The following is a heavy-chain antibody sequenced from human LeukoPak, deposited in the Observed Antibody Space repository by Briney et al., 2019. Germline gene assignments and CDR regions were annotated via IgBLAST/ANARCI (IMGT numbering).Heavy chain of an antibody. CDR1: GFTFSSYG. CDR2: IWYDGSKK. CDR3: AKGDSSGYYTFFQH. J-gene: IGHJ1*01. V-gene: IGHV3-33*06. D-gene: IGHD3-22*01. Sequence: GGSLRLSCAASGFTFSSYGMHWVRQAPGKGLEWVAVIWYDGSKKYYADSVKGRFTISRDNSKNTLYLQMNSLRAEDTAVYYSAKGDSSGYYTFFQHWGQGTLVTVSS.